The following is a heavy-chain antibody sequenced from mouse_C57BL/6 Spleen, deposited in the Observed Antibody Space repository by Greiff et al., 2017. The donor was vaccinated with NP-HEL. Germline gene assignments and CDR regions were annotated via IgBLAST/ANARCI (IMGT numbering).Heavy chain of an antibody. V-gene: IGHV1-64*01. D-gene: IGHD1-1*01. CDR1: GYTFTSYW. Sequence: VQLQQPGAELVKPGASVKLSCKASGYTFTSYWMHWVKQRPGQGLEWIGMIHPNSGSTNYNEKFKSKATLTVDQSSSTAYMQLSSLTSEDSAVYYCARVGDYSYYFDYWGQGTTLTVSS. J-gene: IGHJ2*01. CDR2: IHPNSGST. CDR3: ARVGDYSYYFDY.